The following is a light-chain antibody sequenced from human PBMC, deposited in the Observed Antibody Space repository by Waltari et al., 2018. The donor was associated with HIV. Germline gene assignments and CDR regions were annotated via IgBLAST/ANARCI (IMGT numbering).Light chain of an antibody. Sequence: DIQMTQSPSPLSASVGARITLTCRASQNIGDYVNWYQQTPGNAPKLLVYSASSLQSGVPSRFSGSGSGTDFTLTISNLQPEDFGIYYCQQTYSTHLFTFGPGTEVDMK. CDR1: QNIGDY. J-gene: IGKJ3*01. CDR3: QQTYSTHLFT. CDR2: SAS. V-gene: IGKV1-39*01.